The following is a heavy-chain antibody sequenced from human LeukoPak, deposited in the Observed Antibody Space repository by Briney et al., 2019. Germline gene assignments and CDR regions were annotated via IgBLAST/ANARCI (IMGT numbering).Heavy chain of an antibody. D-gene: IGHD2-2*01. CDR2: INADGSAT. Sequence: GGSLRLSCAASGFTFSSHWMHWVRQAPEKGLVGVSHINADGSATYYAASVKGRFTISRDNARNTLYLQMHSLTAEDSGVYYCVRGALRDCSYTSCTRANWFDPWGQGTLVTVSS. J-gene: IGHJ5*02. CDR3: VRGALRDCSYTSCTRANWFDP. CDR1: GFTFSSHW. V-gene: IGHV3-74*01.